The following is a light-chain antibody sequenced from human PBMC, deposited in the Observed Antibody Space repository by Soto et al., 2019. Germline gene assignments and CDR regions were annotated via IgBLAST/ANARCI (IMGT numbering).Light chain of an antibody. CDR2: GAS. J-gene: IGKJ5*01. V-gene: IGKV3-15*01. CDR3: QQYNNWPPIT. CDR1: QSVSSN. Sequence: EIVMTQSPATLSVSPGERATLSCRASQSVSSNLAWYQQKPGQAPRLLIYGASTRATGIPARFSGSGSGTDFSLPISSLLSEDFAVYYCQQYNNWPPITFGQGTRLEMK.